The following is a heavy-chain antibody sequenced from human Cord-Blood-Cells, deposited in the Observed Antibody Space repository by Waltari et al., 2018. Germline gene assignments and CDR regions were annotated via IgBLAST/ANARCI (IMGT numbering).Heavy chain of an antibody. CDR2: ISSSSSYI. D-gene: IGHD4-4*01. CDR3: ARDPVTTVTYYFDY. Sequence: EVQLVASGGGLVKPGGSLRLSCAASGFTFSSYSMHWVRQAPGKGLEWVSSISSSSSYIYYADSVKGRFTISRDNAKNSLYLQMNSLRAEDTAVYYCARDPVTTVTYYFDYWGQGTLVTVSS. V-gene: IGHV3-21*01. J-gene: IGHJ4*02. CDR1: GFTFSSYS.